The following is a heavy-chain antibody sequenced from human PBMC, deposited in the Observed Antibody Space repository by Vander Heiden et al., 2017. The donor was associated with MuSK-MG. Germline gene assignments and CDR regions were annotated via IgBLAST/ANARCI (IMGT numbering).Heavy chain of an antibody. V-gene: IGHV3-30*04. CDR2: ISYDGSNK. D-gene: IGHD4-17*01. J-gene: IGHJ1*01. Sequence: LSCAASGFTFSSYAMHWVRQAPGKGLEWVAVISYDGSNKYYADSVKGRFTISRDNSKNTLYLQMNSLRAEDTAVYYCARGYGVPPNEYFQHWGQGTLVTVSS. CDR3: ARGYGVPPNEYFQH. CDR1: GFTFSSYA.